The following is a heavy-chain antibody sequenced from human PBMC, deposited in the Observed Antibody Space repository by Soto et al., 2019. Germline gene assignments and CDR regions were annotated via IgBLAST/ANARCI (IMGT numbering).Heavy chain of an antibody. CDR2: ISTNGGTT. D-gene: IGHD1-7*01. CDR1: GFTFSSYD. Sequence: VQLAESGGGMVQPGGSLRLSCVASGFTFSSYDMHWVRQAPGKGLAYVSSISTNGGTTYYGNSVKGRFTISRDNSKNTLYLQMGSLRAEDMAVYYCVRRVSGNYDYWGQGTLVNVSS. CDR3: VRRVSGNYDY. J-gene: IGHJ4*02. V-gene: IGHV3-64*01.